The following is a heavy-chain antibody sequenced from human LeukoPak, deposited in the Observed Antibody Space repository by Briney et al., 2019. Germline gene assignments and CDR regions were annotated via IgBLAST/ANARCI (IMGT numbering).Heavy chain of an antibody. Sequence: PSETLSLTCTVSGGSISSYYRSWLRQPPGKGLEWIGYIYYSGSTNYNPSLKRRVTISIDTSKNQFSLKLSSVTAADTAVYFCARQVRTTVHFDPWGQGTLVTVSS. CDR1: GGSISSYY. D-gene: IGHD4-17*01. V-gene: IGHV4-59*01. CDR3: ARQVRTTVHFDP. CDR2: IYYSGST. J-gene: IGHJ5*02.